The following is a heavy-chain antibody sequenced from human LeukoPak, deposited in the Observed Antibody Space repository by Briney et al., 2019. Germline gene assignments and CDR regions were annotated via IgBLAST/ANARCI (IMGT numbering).Heavy chain of an antibody. Sequence: SETLSLTCTVSGGSISNYYWSWIRQSPGKGLEWIGYIYYTGNTNYNPSLESRVIISVDASKNQFSLKLSSVTAADTAVYYCARHECGGSCYPEDYWGQGTLVTVSS. V-gene: IGHV4-59*08. CDR1: GGSISNYY. J-gene: IGHJ4*02. CDR3: ARHECGGSCYPEDY. CDR2: IYYTGNT. D-gene: IGHD2-15*01.